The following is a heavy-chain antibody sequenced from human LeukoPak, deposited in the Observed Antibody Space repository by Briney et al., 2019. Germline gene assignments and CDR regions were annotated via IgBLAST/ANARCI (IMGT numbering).Heavy chain of an antibody. V-gene: IGHV3-7*01. J-gene: IGHJ4*02. D-gene: IGHD3-22*01. CDR1: GFTFSSYW. CDR2: IKQDGSEK. Sequence: PGGSLRLSCAASGFTFSSYWMSWVRQAPGKGLEWVANIKQDGSEKYYVDSVKGRFTISRDNAKNSLYLQMNSLRAEDTAVYYCARGSVVVIAPFHYWGQGTLVTVSS. CDR3: ARGSVVVIAPFHY.